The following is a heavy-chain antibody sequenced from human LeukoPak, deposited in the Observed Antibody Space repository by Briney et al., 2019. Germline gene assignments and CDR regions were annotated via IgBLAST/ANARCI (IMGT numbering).Heavy chain of an antibody. CDR2: IWYDGSNK. V-gene: IGHV3-33*01. CDR3: ARVPSYYYDSSGYFDY. Sequence: GRSLRLSCAASGFTFSSYGMHWVRQAPGKGLEWVAVIWYDGSNKYYAGSVKGRFTISRDNSKNTLYLQMNSLRAEDTAVYYCARVPSYYYDSSGYFDYWGQGTLVTVSS. CDR1: GFTFSSYG. J-gene: IGHJ4*02. D-gene: IGHD3-22*01.